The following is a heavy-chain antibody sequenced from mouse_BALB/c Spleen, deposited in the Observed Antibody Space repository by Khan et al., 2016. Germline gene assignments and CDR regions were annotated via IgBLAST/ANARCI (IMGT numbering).Heavy chain of an antibody. CDR1: GFSLTSYG. J-gene: IGHJ3*01. CDR2: IWAGGST. V-gene: IGHV2-9*02. CDR3: ARDGSDGYYD. Sequence: QVQLKESGPGLVAPSQSLSITCTVSGFSLTSYGVHWVRQPPGKGLEWLGVIWAGGSTNYNSALMSRLSISKDNSKSQVLLKMNSLQTDDTAMYYWARDGSDGYYDWGQGTLVTVSA. D-gene: IGHD2-3*01.